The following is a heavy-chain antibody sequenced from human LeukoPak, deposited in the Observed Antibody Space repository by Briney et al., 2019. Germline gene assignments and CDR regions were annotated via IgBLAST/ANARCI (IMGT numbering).Heavy chain of an antibody. V-gene: IGHV1-69*06. Sequence: ASVKVSCKASGGTFSSYAISWVRQAPGQGLEWMRGIIPIFGTANYAQKFQGRVTMTEDTSTDTAYMELSSLRSEDTAVYYCATGSDNYYGSGSRELDYWGQGTLVTVSS. CDR1: GGTFSSYA. D-gene: IGHD3-10*01. CDR3: ATGSDNYYGSGSRELDY. CDR2: IIPIFGTA. J-gene: IGHJ4*02.